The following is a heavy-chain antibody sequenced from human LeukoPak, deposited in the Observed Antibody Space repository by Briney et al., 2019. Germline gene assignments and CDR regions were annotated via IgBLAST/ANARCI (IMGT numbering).Heavy chain of an antibody. Sequence: GESLKISCKGSGYSFPSYWIGWVRQMPGKGLEWMGIIYPGDSDTRYSPSFQGQVTISADKSISTACLQWSSLKASDTAMYYCARAYYYDSSGYYGDYWGQGTLVTVSS. CDR3: ARAYYYDSSGYYGDY. D-gene: IGHD3-22*01. CDR1: GYSFPSYW. V-gene: IGHV5-51*01. J-gene: IGHJ4*02. CDR2: IYPGDSDT.